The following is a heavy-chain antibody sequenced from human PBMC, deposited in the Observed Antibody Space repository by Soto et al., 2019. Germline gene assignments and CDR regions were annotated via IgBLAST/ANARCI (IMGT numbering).Heavy chain of an antibody. Sequence: EVLLLESGGGLVQPGGSLRLSCAASGFTFSAYAMGWVRQAPGKGLEWVSTIHGGGGATHYADSVKGGFTISREDSKNTLYAQMNSLRAEDTAVYEVHPLEYWYLDFWGRGNLVTVSS. CDR2: IHGGGGAT. V-gene: IGHV3-23*01. J-gene: IGHJ2*01. D-gene: IGHD1-1*01. CDR1: GFTFSAYA. CDR3: HPLEYWYLDF.